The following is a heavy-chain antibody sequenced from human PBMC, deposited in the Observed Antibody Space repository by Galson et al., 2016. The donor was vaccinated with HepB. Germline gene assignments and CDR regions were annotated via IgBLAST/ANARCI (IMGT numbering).Heavy chain of an antibody. CDR3: ARGYTSGWYWFDP. D-gene: IGHD6-19*01. J-gene: IGHJ5*02. CDR1: GGTFGIYA. Sequence: SVKVSCKASGGTFGIYAISWVRQAPGQGLAWMGGIIPIFGTANYAQKFQGRVTITADKTTSTAYMELTSLRSEDTAVDYCARGYTSGWYWFDPWGQGTLVTVSS. CDR2: IIPIFGTA. V-gene: IGHV1-69*06.